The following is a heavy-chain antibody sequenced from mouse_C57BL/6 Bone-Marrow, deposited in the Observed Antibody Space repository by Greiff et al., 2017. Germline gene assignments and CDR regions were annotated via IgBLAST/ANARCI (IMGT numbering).Heavy chain of an antibody. CDR1: GFSLTSYG. CDR3: AYYGSSDVYAMDY. CDR2: IWSGGST. V-gene: IGHV2-2*01. D-gene: IGHD1-1*01. J-gene: IGHJ4*01. Sequence: VQRVESGPGLVQPSQSLSITCTVSGFSLTSYGVHWVRQSPGKGLEWLGVIWSGGSTDYNAAFISRLSIRKDNSKSQVFFKMNSLQADDTAIYYWAYYGSSDVYAMDYWGQGTSVTVSS.